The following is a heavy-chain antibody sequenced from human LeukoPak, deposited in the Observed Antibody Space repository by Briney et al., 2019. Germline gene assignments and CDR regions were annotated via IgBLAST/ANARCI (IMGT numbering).Heavy chain of an antibody. J-gene: IGHJ4*02. CDR2: IKSKTDGGTT. CDR1: GFTFSDAW. Sequence: PGGSLRLSCAASGFTFSDAWMSWVRQAPGKGLEWVARIKSKTDGGTTDYAAPVKGEFTISRDDSRNTLYLQMNSLKTEDTAVYYCTTGTLRRDGYNSGYWGQGTLVTVSS. V-gene: IGHV3-15*01. CDR3: TTGTLRRDGYNSGY. D-gene: IGHD5-24*01.